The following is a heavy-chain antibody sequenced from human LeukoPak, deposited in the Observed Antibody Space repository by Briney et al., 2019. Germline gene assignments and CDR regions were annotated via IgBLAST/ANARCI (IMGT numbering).Heavy chain of an antibody. D-gene: IGHD3-22*01. V-gene: IGHV1-2*02. CDR1: GYTFTGYY. CDR2: INPNSGGT. CDR3: ARDADSHRKKYMDV. Sequence: GASVKVSCKASGYTFTGYYMHWVRQAPGQGLEWMGWINPNSGGTSYAQKFQGRVTMTRDTSISTAYMELSRLRSDDTAVYYCARDADSHRKKYMDVWGKGTTVTVSS. J-gene: IGHJ6*03.